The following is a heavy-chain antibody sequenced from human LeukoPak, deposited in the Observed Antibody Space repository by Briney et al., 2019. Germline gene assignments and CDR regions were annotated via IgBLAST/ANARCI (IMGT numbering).Heavy chain of an antibody. CDR1: GGSISSGSYY. Sequence: SETLSLTCTVSGGSISSGSYYWSWIRQPPGKGLEWIGSIYHSGSSYYNPSLKSRVTISVDTSKNQFSLKLRSVTAADTAVYYCARRWKAKSVGPGNAFDIWGQGTMVTVSS. J-gene: IGHJ3*02. D-gene: IGHD1-26*01. CDR2: IYHSGSS. V-gene: IGHV4-39*07. CDR3: ARRWKAKSVGPGNAFDI.